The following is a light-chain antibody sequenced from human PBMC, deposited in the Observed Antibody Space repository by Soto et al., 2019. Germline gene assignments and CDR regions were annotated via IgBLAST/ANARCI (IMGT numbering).Light chain of an antibody. CDR1: SGSVSTTYY. J-gene: IGLJ2*01. Sequence: QAVVTQEPSFSVSPGGTVTLTCGLSSGSVSTTYYPSWYQQTPGQAPRTLIYSTNTRSSGVPDRFSGSILGYKAALTIAGAQADDESDYYCVLYMGSGISVFGGGTKLTVL. CDR2: STN. CDR3: VLYMGSGISV. V-gene: IGLV8-61*01.